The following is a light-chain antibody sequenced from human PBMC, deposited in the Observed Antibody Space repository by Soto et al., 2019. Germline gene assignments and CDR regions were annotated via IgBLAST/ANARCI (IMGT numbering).Light chain of an antibody. CDR1: QGIGRW. V-gene: IGKV1D-12*01. CDR2: DAS. CDR3: QQADSFPLT. Sequence: DIQMTQSPSSVSASIGDRVTITCRASQGIGRWLAWYQQKPGKAPKLLIYDASSLQSGGPSRFSGSGSGTHFTLTIDILQPEDFATYFCQQADSFPLTFGGGTKVDIK. J-gene: IGKJ4*01.